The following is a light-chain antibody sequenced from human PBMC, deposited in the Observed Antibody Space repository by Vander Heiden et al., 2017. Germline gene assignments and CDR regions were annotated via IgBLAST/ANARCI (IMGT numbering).Light chain of an antibody. CDR2: EVS. J-gene: IGLJ1*01. Sequence: QSALTQPASVWGSPGQSITISCPGTSSDVGGYNYVSWYQQHPGPAPKLMIYEVSNRPSGFSNRFSGSKSGNTASLTISGLQAEDEADYYCSSYTSSSTFPYVFGTGTKVTVL. V-gene: IGLV2-14*01. CDR3: SSYTSSSTFPYV. CDR1: SSDVGGYNY.